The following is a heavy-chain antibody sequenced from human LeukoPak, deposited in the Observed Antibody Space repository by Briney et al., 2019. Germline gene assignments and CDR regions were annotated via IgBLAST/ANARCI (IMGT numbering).Heavy chain of an antibody. CDR1: GFTFSSYG. J-gene: IGHJ4*02. V-gene: IGHV3-30*18. CDR2: ISYDGSNK. D-gene: IGHD3-9*01. CDR3: AKAFYDILTGFPN. Sequence: GRSLRLSCAASGFTFSSYGMHWVRQAPGKGLEWVAVISYDGSNKYYADSVKGRFTISRDNSKNTLYLQMNSLRAEDTAVYYCAKAFYDILTGFPNCGQRDLVTVSP.